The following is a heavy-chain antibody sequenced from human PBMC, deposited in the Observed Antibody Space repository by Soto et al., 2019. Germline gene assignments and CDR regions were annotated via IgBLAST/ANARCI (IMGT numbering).Heavy chain of an antibody. J-gene: IGHJ6*02. D-gene: IGHD6-19*01. CDR3: ARDPGIAVADPPDGMDV. CDR1: GDSVSSNSAA. V-gene: IGHV6-1*01. Sequence: SQTLSLTCAISGDSVSSNSAAWNWIRQSPSRGLEWLGRTYYRSKWYNDYAVSVKSRITINPDTSKNQFSLQLNSVTPEDTAVYYCARDPGIAVADPPDGMDVWGQGTTVTVSS. CDR2: TYYRSKWYN.